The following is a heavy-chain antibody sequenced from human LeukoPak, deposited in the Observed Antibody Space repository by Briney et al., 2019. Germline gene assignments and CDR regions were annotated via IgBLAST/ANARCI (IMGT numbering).Heavy chain of an antibody. J-gene: IGHJ6*04. V-gene: IGHV3-48*04. D-gene: IGHD3-10*01. CDR1: GFTFSSFN. CDR2: ISSSSSTI. CDR3: ARDPPGV. Sequence: GGSLRLSCAASGFTFSSFNMNWVRQAPGKGLEWVSYISSSSSTIYYADSVKGRFTVSRDNAKNSLYLQMNSLRAEDTAVYYCARDPPGVWGKGTTVTVSS.